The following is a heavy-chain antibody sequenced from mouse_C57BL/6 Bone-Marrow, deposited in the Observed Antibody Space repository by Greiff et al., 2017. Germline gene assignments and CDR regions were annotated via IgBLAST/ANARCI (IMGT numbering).Heavy chain of an antibody. Sequence: VQVEESDAELVKPGASVKISCKASGYTFTDHTIHWMKQRPEQGLEWIGYIYPSDGSTMYNEKFKGKATLTVDKSSSTAYMQLNSLTSEDSAVYVCARWGYGSSYYFDYWGQGTTLTVSS. CDR1: GYTFTDHT. V-gene: IGHV1-78*01. CDR2: IYPSDGST. CDR3: ARWGYGSSYYFDY. J-gene: IGHJ2*01. D-gene: IGHD1-1*01.